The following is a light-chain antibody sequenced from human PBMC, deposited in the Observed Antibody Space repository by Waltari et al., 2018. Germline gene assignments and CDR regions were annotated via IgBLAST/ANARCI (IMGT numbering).Light chain of an antibody. V-gene: IGLV2-14*03. CDR2: DVS. CDR1: SGDVGFYNY. CDR3: NSYTGSSSWV. J-gene: IGLJ3*02. Sequence: QSALTQPASLSGSPGQSIPISCSGTSGDVGFYNYVSWYQQHPGKAPRLIIYDVSERPSGVSNRFSGSKSGNTASLTISGLQAEDEADYYCNSYTGSSSWVFGGGTKLTVL.